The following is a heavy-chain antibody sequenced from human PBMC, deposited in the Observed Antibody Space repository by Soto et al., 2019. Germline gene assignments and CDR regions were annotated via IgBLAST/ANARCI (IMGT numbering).Heavy chain of an antibody. CDR2: IYYRGRP. D-gene: IGHD7-27*01. CDR3: ARDPAWGSYGLDV. J-gene: IGHJ6*02. CDR1: GGSIRRGYYS. V-gene: IGHV4-30-4*01. Sequence: QGQLQASGPGLVKPSQTLSLTCTVSGGSIRRGYYSRGWILQPPGKGLEWIGYIYYRGRPYYNPSLKSRVTISVHTCMHQCSLKLRSVTAAATAVYYCARDPAWGSYGLDVWGHGTTVTVAS.